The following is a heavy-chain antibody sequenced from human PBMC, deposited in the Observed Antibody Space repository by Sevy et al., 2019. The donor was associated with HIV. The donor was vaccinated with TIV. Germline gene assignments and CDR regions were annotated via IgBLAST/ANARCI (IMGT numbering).Heavy chain of an antibody. D-gene: IGHD3-10*01. J-gene: IGHJ6*02. CDR1: GGSISSSNW. Sequence: SESLSLTCAVSGGSISSSNWWSWVRQPPGKGLEWIGEIYHSGSTNYNPSLKSRVTISVDKSKNQFSLKLSSVTAADTAAYDCARKGSGSYCSDDYYYGMDVWGQGTLVTVSS. V-gene: IGHV4-4*02. CDR3: ARKGSGSYCSDDYYYGMDV. CDR2: IYHSGST.